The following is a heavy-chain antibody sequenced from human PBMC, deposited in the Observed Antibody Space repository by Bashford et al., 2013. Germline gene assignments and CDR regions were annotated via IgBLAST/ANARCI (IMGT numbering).Heavy chain of an antibody. Sequence: VRQAPGKGLEWVALITYDGDNRYYADSVKGRFTISRDESRNTLYLQMNRLTVEDTAVYYCARVRGPEVSSFLYAFDIWGQGTLVTVSS. CDR2: ITYDGDNR. J-gene: IGHJ3*02. V-gene: IGHV3-30*01. D-gene: IGHD1-14*01. CDR3: ARVRGPEVSSFLYAFDI.